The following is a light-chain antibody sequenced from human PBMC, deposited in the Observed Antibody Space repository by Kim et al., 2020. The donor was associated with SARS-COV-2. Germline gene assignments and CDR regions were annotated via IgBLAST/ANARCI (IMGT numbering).Light chain of an antibody. J-gene: IGLJ3*02. CDR1: NSDVGGYNY. CDR3: CSYTGRYSWV. V-gene: IGLV2-11*01. CDR2: DVT. Sequence: QSALTQPRSVSGSPGPSVTISCTGTNSDVGGYNYVSWYQQHPDKVPKLLIYDVTTRPSGVPDRFSGSKSGNTASLTISGLQAEDESDYYCCSYTGRYSWVFGGGTKLTVL.